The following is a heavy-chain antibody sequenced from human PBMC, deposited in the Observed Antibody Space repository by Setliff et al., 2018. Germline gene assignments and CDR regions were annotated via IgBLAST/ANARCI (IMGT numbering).Heavy chain of an antibody. V-gene: IGHV4-39*01. D-gene: IGHD1-1*01. CDR2: IYYRGDT. CDR1: GASLSSGTYY. Sequence: SETLSLTCTVSGASLSSGTYYWGWIRQPPGKGLEWIRRIYYRGDTYYNAPLKGRLTISVDTAQNQFSLRLTSVTAADTAVYYCARTGTYRYFDYWGQGALVTVSS. CDR3: ARTGTYRYFDY. J-gene: IGHJ4*02.